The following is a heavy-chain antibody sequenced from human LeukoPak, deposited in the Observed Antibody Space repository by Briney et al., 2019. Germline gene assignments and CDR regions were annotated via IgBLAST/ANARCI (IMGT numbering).Heavy chain of an antibody. Sequence: PGGSLRLSCAASGFTFTSYAMSWVRQAPGKGLEWVSGISGSGGSTYYADSVKGRFTISRDNSKNTLYLQMNSLRAEDTAVYYCARFYTVTSFDYWGQGTLVTVSS. V-gene: IGHV3-23*01. D-gene: IGHD4-17*01. CDR2: ISGSGGST. CDR1: GFTFTSYA. J-gene: IGHJ4*02. CDR3: ARFYTVTSFDY.